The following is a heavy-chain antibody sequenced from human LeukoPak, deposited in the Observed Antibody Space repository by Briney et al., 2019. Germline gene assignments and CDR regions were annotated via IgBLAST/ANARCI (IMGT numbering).Heavy chain of an antibody. Sequence: EGSLRLSCTVSGFTFSDYYMSWIRQAPGQGLEWVSYIGSSGSPIHYADSVKGRFTISRDNAKSSLYLQMNSLRAEDTAMYYCARALRDSCWYYDSWGQGTLVTVSS. CDR2: IGSSGSPI. CDR3: ARALRDSCWYYDS. D-gene: IGHD6-13*01. CDR1: GFTFSDYY. V-gene: IGHV3-11*01. J-gene: IGHJ4*02.